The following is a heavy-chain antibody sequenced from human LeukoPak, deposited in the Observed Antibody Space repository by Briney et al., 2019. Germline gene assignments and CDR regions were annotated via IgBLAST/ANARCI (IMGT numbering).Heavy chain of an antibody. CDR2: VYTTGTT. CDR3: ARGDLKYSP. J-gene: IGHJ5*02. CDR1: GGSISSSSYY. Sequence: SETLSLTCTVSGGSISSSSYYWTWIRQPAGKGLEWIGRVYTTGTTNYNPSLKSRVTMSVDTSENQFSLKLSSVTAADTAVYYCARGDLKYSPWGQGTLVTVSS. V-gene: IGHV4-61*02. D-gene: IGHD6-6*01.